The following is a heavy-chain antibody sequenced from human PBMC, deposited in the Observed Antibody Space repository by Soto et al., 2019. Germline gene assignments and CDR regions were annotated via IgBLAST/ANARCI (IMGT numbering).Heavy chain of an antibody. D-gene: IGHD3-10*01. J-gene: IGHJ4*02. Sequence: QDQLVQSGAEVKRPGSSVKVSCKASGDTFSFYSINWVRQAPGLGLEWMGRVNPILSMSNYAQRFQGRVTMTADKSTSTAYVELSGMRSEDTAMYYCATSYGSGYRAFDYWGQGALVTVSS. CDR2: VNPILSMS. CDR3: ATSYGSGYRAFDY. CDR1: GDTFSFYS. V-gene: IGHV1-69*04.